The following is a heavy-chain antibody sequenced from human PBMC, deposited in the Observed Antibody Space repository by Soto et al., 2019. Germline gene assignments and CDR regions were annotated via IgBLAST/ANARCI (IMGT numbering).Heavy chain of an antibody. V-gene: IGHV3-23*01. D-gene: IGHD1-26*01. CDR3: ASNRGRYSGSYSGSY. J-gene: IGHJ4*02. CDR1: GFTFSSYA. Sequence: PGGSLRLSCAASGFTFSSYAMSWVRQAPGKGLEWVSAISGSGGSTYYADSVKGRFTISRDNSKNTLYLQMNSLRAEDTAVYYCASNRGRYSGSYSGSYWGQGTLVTVSS. CDR2: ISGSGGST.